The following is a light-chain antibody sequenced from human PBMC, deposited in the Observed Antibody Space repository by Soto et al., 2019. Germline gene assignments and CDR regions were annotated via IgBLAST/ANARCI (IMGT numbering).Light chain of an antibody. CDR1: QSVGSTY. CDR2: GVS. CDR3: QQDGTSPLT. V-gene: IGKV3-20*01. Sequence: EIVLTQSPGTLSLSPGERATLSCRASQSVGSTYLAWYQQKPGQAPKLLIYGVSSRATGIPDRFSGSGSGTDFTLTISRLEPEDFAVYYCQQDGTSPLTFGPGTKVYI. J-gene: IGKJ3*01.